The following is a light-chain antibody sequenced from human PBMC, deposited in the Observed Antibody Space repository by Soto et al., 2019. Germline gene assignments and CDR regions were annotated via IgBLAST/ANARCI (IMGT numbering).Light chain of an antibody. V-gene: IGKV3-15*01. Sequence: EIVMTQSPATLSVSPGARATLSCRASQSVSSNLAWYQQKPGQSPRLLIYGASTRATGIPARFSGSGSGTEFNLTISSLQSEDFALYYCQQYNSWPPYTFGQGTKLEIQ. CDR3: QQYNSWPPYT. J-gene: IGKJ2*01. CDR2: GAS. CDR1: QSVSSN.